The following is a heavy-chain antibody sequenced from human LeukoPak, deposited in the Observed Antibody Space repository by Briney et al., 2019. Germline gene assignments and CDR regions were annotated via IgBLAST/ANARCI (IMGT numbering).Heavy chain of an antibody. V-gene: IGHV3-15*01. CDR1: GFTFSNAW. Sequence: YPGGSLRLSCAASGFTFSNAWMSWVRQAPGKGLEWVGRIKSKTDGGTTDYAAPVKGRFTISRDDSKNTLYLQMNSLKTEDTAVYYCTTDAPRWYSSLPRGYWGQGTLVTVSS. D-gene: IGHD6-13*01. J-gene: IGHJ4*02. CDR2: IKSKTDGGTT. CDR3: TTDAPRWYSSLPRGY.